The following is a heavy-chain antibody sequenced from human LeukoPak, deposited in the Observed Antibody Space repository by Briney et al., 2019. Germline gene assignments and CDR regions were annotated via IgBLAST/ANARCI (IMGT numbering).Heavy chain of an antibody. CDR2: IYSGGST. CDR3: ARVGGMRPGGGGPFDY. J-gene: IGHJ4*02. D-gene: IGHD2-15*01. Sequence: SGGSLRLSCAASGFTVSSNYMSWVRQAPGKGLEWVSVIYSGGSTYYADSVKGRFTISRDNSKNTLYLQMNSLRAEDTAVYYCARVGGMRPGGGGPFDYWGQGTLVTVSS. V-gene: IGHV3-53*01. CDR1: GFTVSSNY.